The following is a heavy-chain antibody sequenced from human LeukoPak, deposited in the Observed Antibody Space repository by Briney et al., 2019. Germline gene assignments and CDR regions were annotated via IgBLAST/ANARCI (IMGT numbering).Heavy chain of an antibody. CDR3: ATGYCSGGSCYSFDY. D-gene: IGHD2-15*01. CDR1: GYNFTSYW. V-gene: IGHV5-10-1*01. Sequence: GESLKISCKGSGYNFTSYWISWVRQMPGKGLEWMGRIDPSDSYTNYRPSCQGHVTISADKSISTAYLQWSSLKASDTAMYYCATGYCSGGSCYSFDYWGQGTLVTVSS. J-gene: IGHJ4*02. CDR2: IDPSDSYT.